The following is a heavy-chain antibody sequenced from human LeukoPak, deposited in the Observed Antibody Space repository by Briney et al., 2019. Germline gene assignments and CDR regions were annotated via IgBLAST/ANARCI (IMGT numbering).Heavy chain of an antibody. D-gene: IGHD3-22*01. Sequence: GRSLRLSCAASGFTFSTYSMNWVRQAPGKGLEWVSSIGSSNSYIYYADSVKGRFTISRDNAKNSLYLQMNSLRAEDTSVYYCASRPYYDSSGNWGQGTLVTVSS. CDR3: ASRPYYDSSGN. CDR1: GFTFSTYS. CDR2: IGSSNSYI. V-gene: IGHV3-21*01. J-gene: IGHJ4*02.